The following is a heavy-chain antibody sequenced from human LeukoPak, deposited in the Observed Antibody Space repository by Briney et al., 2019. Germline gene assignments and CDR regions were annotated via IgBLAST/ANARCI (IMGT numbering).Heavy chain of an antibody. D-gene: IGHD2-2*02. CDR1: GFTFSSYS. CDR2: ISSASGSI. Sequence: GGSLRLSCAASGFTFSSYSMNWVRQAPGKGLEWVSYISSASGSIYYADSVKGRFTISRDNAKNSLYLQMNSLRAEDTAVYYCAREAPYCSSTSCYTGDYWGQGTLVTVSS. V-gene: IGHV3-48*04. CDR3: AREAPYCSSTSCYTGDY. J-gene: IGHJ4*02.